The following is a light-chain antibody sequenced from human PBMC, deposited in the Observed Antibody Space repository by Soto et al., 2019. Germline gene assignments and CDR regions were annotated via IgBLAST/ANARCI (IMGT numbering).Light chain of an antibody. CDR1: SSDIGGYKY. J-gene: IGLJ3*02. V-gene: IGLV2-14*01. Sequence: QSVQPQPPSVSGSLGQSITISSTPTSSDIGGYKYVSWYQQHPGKAPKLIIFEVSNRPSGVSDRFSGSNSGNTASLTISGLQAEDEADYYCTSYSRYRVLVFGGGTKVTVL. CDR3: TSYSRYRVLV. CDR2: EVS.